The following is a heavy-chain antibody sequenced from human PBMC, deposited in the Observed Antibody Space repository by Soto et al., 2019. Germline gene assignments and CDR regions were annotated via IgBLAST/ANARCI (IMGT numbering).Heavy chain of an antibody. CDR2: IYYTGIT. CDR3: ARPARQDTGAGNY. CDR1: GGSISSSSYY. D-gene: IGHD6-19*01. J-gene: IGHJ4*02. Sequence: SETLSLTCTVSGGSISSSSYYWGWIRQPPGKGLEWIGSIYYTGITHYNPSLKSRATISSDTSKNQFSLNLNSVTATDTAVYYCARPARQDTGAGNYWGQGTLVTVSS. V-gene: IGHV4-39*01.